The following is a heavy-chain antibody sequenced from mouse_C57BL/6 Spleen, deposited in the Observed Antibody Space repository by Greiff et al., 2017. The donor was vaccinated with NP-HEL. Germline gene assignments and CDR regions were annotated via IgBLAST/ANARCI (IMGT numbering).Heavy chain of an antibody. CDR1: GYTFTDYY. CDR2: INPYNGGT. V-gene: IGHV1-19*01. Sequence: VQLQQSGPVLVKPGASVKMSCKASGYTFTDYYMNWVKQSHGKSLEWIGVINPYNGGTSYNQKFKGRATLTVDKSSSTAYMELNSLTSEDSAVYYCARGGLLRAMDYWGQGTSVTVSS. D-gene: IGHD2-3*01. J-gene: IGHJ4*01. CDR3: ARGGLLRAMDY.